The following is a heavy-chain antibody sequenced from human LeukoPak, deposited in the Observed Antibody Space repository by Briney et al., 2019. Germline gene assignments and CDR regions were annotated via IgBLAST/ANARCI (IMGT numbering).Heavy chain of an antibody. CDR3: AKDQAELLWFGESLYYYYYYYMDV. D-gene: IGHD3-10*01. J-gene: IGHJ6*03. V-gene: IGHV3-23*01. CDR1: GFTFDDYA. Sequence: GRSLRLSCAASGFTFDDYAMHWVRQGPGKGLEWVSAISGSGGSTYYADSVKGRFTISRDNSKNTLYLQMNSLRAEDTAVYYCAKDQAELLWFGESLYYYYYYYMDVWGKGTTVTISS. CDR2: ISGSGGST.